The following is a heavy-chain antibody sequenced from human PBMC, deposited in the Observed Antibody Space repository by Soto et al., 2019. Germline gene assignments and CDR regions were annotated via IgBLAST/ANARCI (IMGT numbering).Heavy chain of an antibody. Sequence: QVQLVESGGGVVQPGRSLRLSCAASGFTFSSYAMHWVRQAPGKGLEWVAVISYDGSNKYSADSVKGRFTISRDNSKNTLYVQMNSLRAEDTAVYYCARGRQYRYGMDVWGQGTTVTVSS. V-gene: IGHV3-30-3*01. J-gene: IGHJ6*02. CDR1: GFTFSSYA. CDR2: ISYDGSNK. D-gene: IGHD2-2*01. CDR3: ARGRQYRYGMDV.